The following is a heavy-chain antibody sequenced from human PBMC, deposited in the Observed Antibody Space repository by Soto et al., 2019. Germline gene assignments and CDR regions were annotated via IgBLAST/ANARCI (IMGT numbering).Heavy chain of an antibody. CDR3: ARDGVLLWFGEPNYGMDV. V-gene: IGHV3-21*01. Sequence: PGGSLRLSCAASGFTFSSYSMNWVRQAPGKGLEWVSSISSSSSYIYYADSVKGRFTISRDNAKNSLYLQMNSLRAEDTAVYYCARDGVLLWFGEPNYGMDVWGQGTKVTVSS. CDR2: ISSSSSYI. J-gene: IGHJ6*02. D-gene: IGHD3-10*01. CDR1: GFTFSSYS.